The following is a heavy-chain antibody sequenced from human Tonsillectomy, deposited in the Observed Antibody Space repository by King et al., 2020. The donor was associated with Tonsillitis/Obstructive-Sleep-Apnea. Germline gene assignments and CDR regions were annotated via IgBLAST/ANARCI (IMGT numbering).Heavy chain of an antibody. CDR2: IYYSGTT. D-gene: IGHD4-11*01. Sequence: QLQESGPGLVKPSETLSLTCSVSGGSISSSSYYWGWIRQPPGKGLEWIGSIYYSGTTYYNPSLKSRVTISVDTSKNQFSLNLSSVTAADTAVYYCARPNTVTNGYYFDYWGQGTLVTVSS. V-gene: IGHV4-39*01. CDR1: GGSISSSSYY. J-gene: IGHJ4*02. CDR3: ARPNTVTNGYYFDY.